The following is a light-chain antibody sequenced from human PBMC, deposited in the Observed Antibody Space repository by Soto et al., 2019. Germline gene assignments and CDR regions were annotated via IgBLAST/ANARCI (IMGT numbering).Light chain of an antibody. Sequence: EIVLTQSPGTLSLSPGERATLSCRASQRVGGSYLAWYQQKPGQAPRLLIYGASSRATGISDRFSGSGSGTDFTLTISRLEPEDFAVYNCQHYGTAPWTFGQGTKVEIK. CDR1: QRVGGSY. CDR3: QHYGTAPWT. V-gene: IGKV3-20*01. CDR2: GAS. J-gene: IGKJ1*01.